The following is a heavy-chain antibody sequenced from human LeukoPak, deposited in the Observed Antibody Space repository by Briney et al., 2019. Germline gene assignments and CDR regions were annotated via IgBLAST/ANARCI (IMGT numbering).Heavy chain of an antibody. V-gene: IGHV1-18*01. Sequence: ASVKVSCKASGYTFTSYGISWVRQAPGQGLEWMGWISAYNGNTNYAQKFQGRVTITRDTSASTAYMDLSSLRSEDTAVYYCARESSSWSYFDYWGQGSLVTVSS. CDR1: GYTFTSYG. D-gene: IGHD6-13*01. CDR2: ISAYNGNT. J-gene: IGHJ4*02. CDR3: ARESSSWSYFDY.